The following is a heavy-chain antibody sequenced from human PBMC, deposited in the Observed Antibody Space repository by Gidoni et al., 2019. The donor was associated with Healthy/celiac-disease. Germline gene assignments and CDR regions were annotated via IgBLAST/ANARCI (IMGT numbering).Heavy chain of an antibody. D-gene: IGHD3-10*01. J-gene: IGHJ6*03. CDR3: ARRLRGVPGGYYYYMDV. Sequence: QLQLQESGPGLVKPSETLSLTCTVPGGSISSSRYYWGWIRQPPGKGLEWIGSIYYSGSTYYNPSLKSRVTISVDTSKNQFSLKLSSVTAADTAVYYCARRLRGVPGGYYYYMDVWGKGTTVTVSS. CDR1: GGSISSSRYY. CDR2: IYYSGST. V-gene: IGHV4-39*01.